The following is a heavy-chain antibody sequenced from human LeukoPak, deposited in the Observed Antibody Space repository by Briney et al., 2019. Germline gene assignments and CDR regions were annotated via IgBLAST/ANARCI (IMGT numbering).Heavy chain of an antibody. CDR2: IYPAGNT. J-gene: IGHJ4*02. CDR1: GDSVGNDNYY. CDR3: ARGVNSGYFDY. D-gene: IGHD1-26*01. V-gene: IGHV4-39*01. Sequence: PSETLSLTCTVSGDSVGNDNYYWGWIRQAPGQGMEWIGSIYPAGNTYYNPSLKSRVTMSVDTSKNQFSLNLSSVTAADTAVYYCARGVNSGYFDYCGQGTLVTVSS.